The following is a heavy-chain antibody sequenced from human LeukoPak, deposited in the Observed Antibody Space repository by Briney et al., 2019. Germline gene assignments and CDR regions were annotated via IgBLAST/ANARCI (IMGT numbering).Heavy chain of an antibody. D-gene: IGHD4-11*01. V-gene: IGHV3-30*18. Sequence: GGSLRLSCAASGFTFSSYGMHWVRQAPGKGLEWVAVISYDGSNKYYADSVKGRFTISRDNSKNTLYLQMNSLRAEDTAVYYCAKSSYSTLLPPSDYWGQGTLVTVSS. CDR2: ISYDGSNK. CDR1: GFTFSSYG. CDR3: AKSSYSTLLPPSDY. J-gene: IGHJ4*02.